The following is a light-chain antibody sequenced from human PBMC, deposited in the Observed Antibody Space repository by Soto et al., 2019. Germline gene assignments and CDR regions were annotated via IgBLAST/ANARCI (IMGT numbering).Light chain of an antibody. CDR2: AAY. CDR1: QGISSW. CDR3: KQYYSYPLA. J-gene: IGKJ5*01. V-gene: IGKV1-12*01. Sequence: DIQMTKSPSSVSASVGDRVTITCRASQGISSWLAWYQQKPGKAHKLLIYAAYSLQSGVQSRFSGSGSGTDFTLTIRSLQPEDFATYYCKQYYSYPLAFGQGTRLEIK.